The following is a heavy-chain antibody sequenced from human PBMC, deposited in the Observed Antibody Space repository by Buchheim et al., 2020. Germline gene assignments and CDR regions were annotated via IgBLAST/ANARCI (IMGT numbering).Heavy chain of an antibody. Sequence: QVQLVESGGGVVQPGRSLRLSCAASGFTFSSYAMHWVRQAPGKGLEWVAVISYDGSNKYYADSVKGRFTIYRDNSKNTLYLQMNSLRAEDTAVYYCARSPGYYDILTGYLYYGMDVWGQGTT. CDR3: ARSPGYYDILTGYLYYGMDV. V-gene: IGHV3-30*04. CDR1: GFTFSSYA. J-gene: IGHJ6*02. CDR2: ISYDGSNK. D-gene: IGHD3-9*01.